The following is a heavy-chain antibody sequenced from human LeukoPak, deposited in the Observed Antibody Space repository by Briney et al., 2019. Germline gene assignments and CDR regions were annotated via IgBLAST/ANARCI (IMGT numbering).Heavy chain of an antibody. J-gene: IGHJ5*02. CDR2: LSGSGSGGST. Sequence: GGSLRLSCAGSGFTLSSYAMSWVRQAPGKGLEWFSVLSGSGSGGSTYYADSVKGRFTVSRDSSKNTLYLQMKSLRAEDTATYYCAKQRDSSAYYPSFDPWGQGTLVTVSS. D-gene: IGHD3-22*01. CDR3: AKQRDSSAYYPSFDP. CDR1: GFTLSSYA. V-gene: IGHV3-23*01.